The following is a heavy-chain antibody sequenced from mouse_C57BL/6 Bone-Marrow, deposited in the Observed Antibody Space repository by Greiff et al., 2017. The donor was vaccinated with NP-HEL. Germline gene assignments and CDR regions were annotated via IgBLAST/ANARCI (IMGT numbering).Heavy chain of an antibody. J-gene: IGHJ2*01. D-gene: IGHD2-2*01. CDR3: ARSRWLRYFDY. CDR2: IYPRSGNT. V-gene: IGHV1-81*01. Sequence: VQGVESGAELARPGASVKLSCKASGYTFTSYGISWVKQRTGKGLEWIGEIYPRSGNTYYNEKFKGKATLTADKSSSTPYMVLRSLTSEDSAVYFCARSRWLRYFDYWGQGTTLTVSS. CDR1: GYTFTSYG.